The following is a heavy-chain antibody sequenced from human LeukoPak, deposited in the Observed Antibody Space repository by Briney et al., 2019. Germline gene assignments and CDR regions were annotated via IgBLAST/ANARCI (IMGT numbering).Heavy chain of an antibody. J-gene: IGHJ4*02. Sequence: PGGSLRLSCAASGFTFSSYGMHWVRQAPGKGLEWVAFIRYDGSNKYYADSVKGRFTISRDNSKNTLYLQMNSLRAEDTAVYYCAKEDGVLRYFDWLSGWGQGTLVTVSS. CDR2: IRYDGSNK. D-gene: IGHD3-9*01. CDR1: GFTFSSYG. V-gene: IGHV3-30*02. CDR3: AKEDGVLRYFDWLSG.